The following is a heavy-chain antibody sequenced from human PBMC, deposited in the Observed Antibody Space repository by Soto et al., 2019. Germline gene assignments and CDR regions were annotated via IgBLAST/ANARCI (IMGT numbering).Heavy chain of an antibody. CDR2: ISYDGSNK. Sequence: VAVISYDGSNKYYADSVKGRFIISRDNSKNTLYLQMNSLRAEDTAVYYCAKGDYYGSGSSLYYGMDVWGQGTTVTVSS. V-gene: IGHV3-30*18. CDR3: AKGDYYGSGSSLYYGMDV. D-gene: IGHD3-10*01. J-gene: IGHJ6*02.